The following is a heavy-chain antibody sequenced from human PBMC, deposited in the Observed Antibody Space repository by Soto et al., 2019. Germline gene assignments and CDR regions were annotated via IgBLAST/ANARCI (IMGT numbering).Heavy chain of an antibody. Sequence: EVQLVQSGAEVKKPGATVKISCKVSGYTFTDYYMHWVQQAPGKGLEWMVLVDPEDGETIYAEKFQGRVTITADTSTDTASLALSSLTSDDTAVYYCATLTRSTGGIFDFWGQGTLVTVSS. J-gene: IGHJ4*02. CDR1: GYTFTDYY. CDR3: ATLTRSTGGIFDF. CDR2: VDPEDGET. D-gene: IGHD4-4*01. V-gene: IGHV1-69-2*01.